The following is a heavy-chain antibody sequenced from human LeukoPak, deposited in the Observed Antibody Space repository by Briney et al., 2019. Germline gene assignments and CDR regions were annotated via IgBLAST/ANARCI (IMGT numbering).Heavy chain of an antibody. D-gene: IGHD3-10*01. CDR3: ARDLLGGVYYYHMDV. J-gene: IGHJ6*03. V-gene: IGHV3-11*01. Sequence: GGSLRLSCAASGFTFSDYYLTWIRQAPGKGLEGVSYISRSGSSIKYADSVKGRFTISRDNAKNSLYLQMNSLRVEDTAVYYCARDLLGGVYYYHMDVWGKGTTVTVSS. CDR2: ISRSGSSI. CDR1: GFTFSDYY.